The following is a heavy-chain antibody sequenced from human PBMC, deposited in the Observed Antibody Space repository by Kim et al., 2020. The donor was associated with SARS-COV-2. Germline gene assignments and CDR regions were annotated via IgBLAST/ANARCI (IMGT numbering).Heavy chain of an antibody. Sequence: GGSLRLSCAASGFTFSSYWIHWVRQAPGKGLVWVSRINRDGSSTSYADSVKGRFTISRDNAKNTLYLQMNSLRAEDTAVYYCARVVQYSSSWYDHYYGMDVWGQGTTVTVSS. CDR1: GFTFSSYW. CDR2: INRDGSST. CDR3: ARVVQYSSSWYDHYYGMDV. D-gene: IGHD6-13*01. V-gene: IGHV3-74*01. J-gene: IGHJ6*02.